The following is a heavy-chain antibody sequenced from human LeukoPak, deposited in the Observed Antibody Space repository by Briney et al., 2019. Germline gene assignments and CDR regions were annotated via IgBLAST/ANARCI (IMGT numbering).Heavy chain of an antibody. CDR1: GYTFTIYG. V-gene: IGHV1-18*01. J-gene: IGHJ4*02. D-gene: IGHD4-17*01. Sequence: ASVKVSCKASGYTFTIYGISWVRQAPGQGLEWMAWISAYNSNTNYAQKLQGRVTMTTDTSTSTAYMELRSLRSDDTAVYYCARDFRGRTSNGDHHFDYWGQGTLVTVSS. CDR2: ISAYNSNT. CDR3: ARDFRGRTSNGDHHFDY.